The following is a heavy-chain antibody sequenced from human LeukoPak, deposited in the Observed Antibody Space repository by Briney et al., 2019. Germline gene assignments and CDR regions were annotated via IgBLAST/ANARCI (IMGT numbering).Heavy chain of an antibody. J-gene: IGHJ3*02. CDR1: SGSISTSNYY. D-gene: IGHD1-26*01. CDR2: IFYSGST. CDR3: ARVSGSYGAFDI. V-gene: IGHV4-39*07. Sequence: SETLSLTCTVSSGSISTSNYYWGWVRQPPGKALEWIGNIFYSGSTYYSPSLKSRVTISLDTSRNRFSLKLNSVTAADTAVYYCARVSGSYGAFDIWGQGTMVTVSS.